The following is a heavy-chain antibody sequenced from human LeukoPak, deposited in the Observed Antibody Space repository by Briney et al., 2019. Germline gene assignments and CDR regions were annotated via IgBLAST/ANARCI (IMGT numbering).Heavy chain of an antibody. CDR3: ARGGRLRYFDWLLSPDAFDI. V-gene: IGHV1-18*01. CDR1: GYTFTSYG. D-gene: IGHD3-9*01. J-gene: IGHJ3*02. CDR2: ISAYNGNT. Sequence: ASVKVSCTASGYTFTSYGISWVRQAPGQGLEWMGWISAYNGNTNYAQKLQGRVTMTTDTSTSTAYVELRSLRSDDTAVYYCARGGRLRYFDWLLSPDAFDIWGQGTMVTVSS.